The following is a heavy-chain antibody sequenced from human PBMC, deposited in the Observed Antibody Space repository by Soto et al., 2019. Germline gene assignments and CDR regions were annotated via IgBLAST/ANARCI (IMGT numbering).Heavy chain of an antibody. J-gene: IGHJ6*02. CDR1: GFTFSNAW. V-gene: IGHV3-15*01. CDR3: TTATDSSGYYYFRYYYYYYGMDV. Sequence: PGGSLRLSCAGSGFTFSNAWMSWVRQAPRKGLEWVGRIKSKTDGGTTDYAAPVKGRFTISRDDSKNTLYLQMNSLKTEDTAVYYCTTATDSSGYYYFRYYYYYYGMDVWGQGTTVTVSS. D-gene: IGHD3-22*01. CDR2: IKSKTDGGTT.